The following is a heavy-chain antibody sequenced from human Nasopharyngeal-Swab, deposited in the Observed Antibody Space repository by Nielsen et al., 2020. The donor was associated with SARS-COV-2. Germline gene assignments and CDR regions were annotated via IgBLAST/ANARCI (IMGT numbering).Heavy chain of an antibody. CDR1: GFTFSSYW. V-gene: IGHV3-74*01. CDR2: ISPSDGTST. D-gene: IGHD6-25*01. Sequence: GESLKISCAASGFTFSSYWMHWVRQAPGKGLMDVSYISPSDGTSTNYADYVKGRFTISRDHAKNTLYLQMNTLRAEDTAVYYCARSSGWAFEYWGQGTPVTVSS. CDR3: ARSSGWAFEY. J-gene: IGHJ4*02.